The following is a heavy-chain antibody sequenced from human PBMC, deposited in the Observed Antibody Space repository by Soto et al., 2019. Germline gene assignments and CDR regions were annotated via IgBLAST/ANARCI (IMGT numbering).Heavy chain of an antibody. V-gene: IGHV4-4*07. J-gene: IGHJ4*02. CDR3: AREGSYSAYNFAHGIQLWSFDF. Sequence: EPLSLPCPVSAGSVNTFYWSWFRQPSVAGMKRIGRIFSSGSTSFNPSLESRVAMSVDTSKNHFSLNLSSVTAADMAVYYCAREGSYSAYNFAHGIQLWSFDFWGQGALVTVSS. CDR1: AGSVNTFY. D-gene: IGHD5-12*01. CDR2: IFSSGST.